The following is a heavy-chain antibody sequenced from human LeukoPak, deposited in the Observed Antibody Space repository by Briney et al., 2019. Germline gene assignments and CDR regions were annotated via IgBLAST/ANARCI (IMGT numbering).Heavy chain of an antibody. CDR2: IYYSGST. CDR3: ASLSVPAAAFDP. D-gene: IGHD2-2*01. Sequence: SETLSLTCTVSGGSSSSNYWSWIRQPPGKGLEWIGYIYYSGSTNYNPSLKSRVTISVDTSKNQFSLKLSSVTAADTAVYYCASLSVPAAAFDPWGQGTLVTVSS. V-gene: IGHV4-59*01. J-gene: IGHJ5*02. CDR1: GGSSSSNY.